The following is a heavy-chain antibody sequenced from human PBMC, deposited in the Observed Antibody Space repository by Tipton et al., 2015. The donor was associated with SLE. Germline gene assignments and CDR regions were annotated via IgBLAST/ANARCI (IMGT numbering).Heavy chain of an antibody. J-gene: IGHJ4*02. Sequence: SLRLSCSASGFSFVAYTMSWVRQAPGKGLEWVGFIRNRAYGGTTEYAASVKGRFSISRDNSKNTLYLQMNSLRAEDTAVYYCAKISYWGQGTLVTVSS. V-gene: IGHV3-49*04. CDR2: IRNRAYGGTT. CDR1: GFSFVAYT. CDR3: AKISY.